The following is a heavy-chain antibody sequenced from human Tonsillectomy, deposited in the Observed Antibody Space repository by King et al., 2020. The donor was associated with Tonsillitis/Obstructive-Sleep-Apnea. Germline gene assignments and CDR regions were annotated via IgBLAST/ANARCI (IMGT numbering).Heavy chain of an antibody. CDR1: GYTFTSYA. CDR2: INTNTGNP. J-gene: IGHJ6*03. D-gene: IGHD2-2*01. CDR3: SRNSLLPAANYYFYYMGV. V-gene: IGHV7-4-1*02. Sequence: VQLVESGSELKKPGASVKVSCKASGYTFTSYAMNWVRQAPGQGLEWMGWINTNTGNPTYAQGFTGRFVFSLDTSVSTAYLQISSLKAEDLAVYYCSRNSLLPAANYYFYYMGVWGKGNTVTVPS.